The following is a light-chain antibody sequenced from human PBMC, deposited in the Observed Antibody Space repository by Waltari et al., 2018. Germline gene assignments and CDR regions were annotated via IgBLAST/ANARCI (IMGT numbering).Light chain of an antibody. V-gene: IGKV3-20*01. CDR1: QSLSRY. Sequence: EIVLTQSPGTLSLSQGERATLSCRASQSLSRYSAWYQQKPGQAPRLLIYGTSTRATGVPDRFSGSGSCTDFSLTISRLEPEDFSVYYCQHHVSLPATFGQGTKVEIK. CDR3: QHHVSLPAT. CDR2: GTS. J-gene: IGKJ1*01.